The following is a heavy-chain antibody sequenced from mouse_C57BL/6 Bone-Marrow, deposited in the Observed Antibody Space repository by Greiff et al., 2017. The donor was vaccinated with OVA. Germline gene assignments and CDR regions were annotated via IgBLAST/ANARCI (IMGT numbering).Heavy chain of an antibody. CDR3: TSYSNFAMDC. D-gene: IGHD2-5*01. CDR2: ISRGGDYT. CDR1: GFTFSSYA. Sequence: EVQLVESGEGLVKPGGSLKLSCAASGFTFSSYAMPWVRQTPEKRLEWVAYISRGGDYTYYADTVKGRFTISRDNARNTLYLQMSSLKSEDTAVYYCTSYSNFAMDCWGQGASVTVSS. V-gene: IGHV5-9-1*02. J-gene: IGHJ4*01.